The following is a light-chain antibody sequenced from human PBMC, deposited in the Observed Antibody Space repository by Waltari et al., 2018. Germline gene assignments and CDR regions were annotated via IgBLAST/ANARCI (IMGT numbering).Light chain of an antibody. CDR3: SSNAGINNFV. CDR1: SSDVVSSDY. CDR2: HVT. J-gene: IGLJ2*01. Sequence: QSALTQPPSASGSPGQTVTISCAGTSSDVVSSDYVSWYQTHPGQAPKLLIYHVTKRPSGVPDRCSGAKYGNTASLAVSGLQAEDEADYYCSSNAGINNFVFGGGTKLTVL. V-gene: IGLV2-8*01.